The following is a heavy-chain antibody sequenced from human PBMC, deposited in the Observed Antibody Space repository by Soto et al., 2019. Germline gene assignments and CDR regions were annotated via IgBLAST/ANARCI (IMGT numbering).Heavy chain of an antibody. V-gene: IGHV3-30-3*01. CDR3: ARAYSLAVVAPSY. D-gene: IGHD3-22*01. Sequence: QVQLVESGGGVVQPGRSLRLSCAASGFTFSSYTMHWVRQTPGKGLEWVAHISYDGGDKYYADSVKGRFTISRDNSKNYIYLPMTCLRAEDTSVYYCARAYSLAVVAPSYWGQGILVTVSS. J-gene: IGHJ4*02. CDR1: GFTFSSYT. CDR2: ISYDGGDK.